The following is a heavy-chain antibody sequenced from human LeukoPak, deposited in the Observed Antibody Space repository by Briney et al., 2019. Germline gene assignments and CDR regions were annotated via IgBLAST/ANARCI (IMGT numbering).Heavy chain of an antibody. V-gene: IGHV1-69*04. CDR3: ARVFKGSYSGLMVDY. D-gene: IGHD1-26*01. Sequence: GASVKVSCKASGGTFSSYAISWVRQAPGQGLEWMGRIIPILGIANYAQKFQGRVTITVDKSTSTAYMELSSLRSEDTAVYYCARVFKGSYSGLMVDYWGQGTLVTVSS. J-gene: IGHJ4*02. CDR2: IIPILGIA. CDR1: GGTFSSYA.